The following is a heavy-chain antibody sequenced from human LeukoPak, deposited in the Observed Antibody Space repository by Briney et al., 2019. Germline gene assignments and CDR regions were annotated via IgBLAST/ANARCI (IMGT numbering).Heavy chain of an antibody. CDR3: ARNDYGDYEQNWFDP. J-gene: IGHJ5*02. CDR1: GYTFTSYY. V-gene: IGHV1-46*03. CDR2: INPSGGST. Sequence: ASVRVSCKASGYTFTSYYMHWVRQAPGQGLEWMGIINPSGGSTSYAQKSQGRVTMTRDTSTSTVYMELSSLRSEDTAVYYCARNDYGDYEQNWFDPWGQGTLVTVSS. D-gene: IGHD4-17*01.